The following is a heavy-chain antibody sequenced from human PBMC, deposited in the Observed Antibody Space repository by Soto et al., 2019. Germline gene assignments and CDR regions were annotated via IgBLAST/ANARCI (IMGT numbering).Heavy chain of an antibody. J-gene: IGHJ5*02. D-gene: IGHD3-10*01. CDR2: VYWSDEK. CDR3: AHKQYYSPKGPYYNVRWFDT. V-gene: IGHV2-5*01. CDR1: GFSLKSSGVG. Sequence: SGPTLVNPTQTLTLTCTFSGFSLKSSGVGVAWIRQPPGKALEWLALVYWSDEKRYSPSLKNRLTITKDTSKNEVVLTMTNMDPLDTATYYCAHKQYYSPKGPYYNVRWFDTWGQGILVTVSS.